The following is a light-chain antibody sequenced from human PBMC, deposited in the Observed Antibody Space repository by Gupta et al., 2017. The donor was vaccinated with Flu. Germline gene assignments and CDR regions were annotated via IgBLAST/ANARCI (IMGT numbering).Light chain of an antibody. CDR1: NSDFGDYNY. CDR2: EVS. Sequence: QSALTQPAPVSGSPGQSITISCTGTNSDFGDYNYVSWYQQHPGKAPKLMIYEVSNRPSGVSNRFSGSKSGNTASLTIYGLQSEDEADYYCSSKTGTITQLFGTGTKVTVL. J-gene: IGLJ1*01. V-gene: IGLV2-14*03. CDR3: SSKTGTITQL.